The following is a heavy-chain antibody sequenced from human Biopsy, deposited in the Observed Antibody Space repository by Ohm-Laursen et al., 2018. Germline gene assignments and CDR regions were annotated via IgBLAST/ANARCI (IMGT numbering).Heavy chain of an antibody. Sequence: QTLSLTCAISGDSVSSNSAAWNWIRQSPSRGLEWLGRTYFRSKWYNDYAVSVKSRMTINADTFKNQFSLQLNSVTPEDTAVYYCARETPTGIPFNWFDPWGQGTLVTVSS. CDR2: TYFRSKWYN. CDR1: GDSVSSNSAA. V-gene: IGHV6-1*01. CDR3: ARETPTGIPFNWFDP. J-gene: IGHJ5*02. D-gene: IGHD1-1*01.